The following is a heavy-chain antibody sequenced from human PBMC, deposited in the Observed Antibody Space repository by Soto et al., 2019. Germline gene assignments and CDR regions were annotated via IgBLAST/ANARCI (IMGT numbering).Heavy chain of an antibody. CDR2: MSNTGGGI. CDR1: GFSFRSNA. D-gene: IGHD3-22*01. CDR3: AKDLDYYDSSGLHDI. J-gene: IGHJ3*02. V-gene: IGHV3-23*01. Sequence: EVQLLESGGGWVQPGGSLGLSCAASGFSFRSNAMPWVRQAPGKGLEWVSSMSNTGGGIKYADSVKGRFTISRDNSKNTLSLQMNSLRVEDTALYFCAKDLDYYDSSGLHDIGGQGTMVTVSS.